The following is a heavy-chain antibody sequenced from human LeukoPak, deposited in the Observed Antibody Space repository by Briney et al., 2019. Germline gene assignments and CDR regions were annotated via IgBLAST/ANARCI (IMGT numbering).Heavy chain of an antibody. CDR2: IRSKAYGGTT. J-gene: IGHJ6*03. V-gene: IGHV3-49*04. CDR3: TRERGGWVPATIAGTNYYYYQYMDV. CDR1: GFTFGDYA. Sequence: PGGSLRLSCTASGFTFGDYAMSWGRQAPGKGLEWVGSIRSKAYGGTTVYAASVKGRFTISRDDSKSIAYLQMCSLKTEDTAVYYCTRERGGWVPATIAGTNYYYYQYMDVWGKGTTVTVSS. D-gene: IGHD2-2*02.